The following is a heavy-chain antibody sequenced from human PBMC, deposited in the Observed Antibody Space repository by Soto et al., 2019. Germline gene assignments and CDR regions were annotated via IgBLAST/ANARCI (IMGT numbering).Heavy chain of an antibody. J-gene: IGHJ6*02. CDR3: AKDSKGAVQLAYTKDYYYYGMDV. D-gene: IGHD1-1*01. CDR2: ISYDGSNK. CDR1: GFTFSSYG. Sequence: HPGGSLRLSCAASGFTFSSYGMHWVRQAPGKGLEWVAVISYDGSNKYYADSVKGRFTISRDNSKNTLYLQMNSLRAEDTAVYYCAKDSKGAVQLAYTKDYYYYGMDVWGQGTTVTVSS. V-gene: IGHV3-30*18.